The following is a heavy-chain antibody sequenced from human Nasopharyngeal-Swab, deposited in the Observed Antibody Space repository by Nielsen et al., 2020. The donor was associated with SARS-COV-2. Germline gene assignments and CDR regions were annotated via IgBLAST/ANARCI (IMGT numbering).Heavy chain of an antibody. Sequence: GESLKISCAASGFTFSSYAMHWVRQAPGKGLEYVSAISSNGGSTYYANSVKGRFTISRDNSKNTLYLQMGSLRAEDMAVYYCARGLVVVPAAMYDYYYGMDVWGQGTTVTVSS. CDR3: ARGLVVVPAAMYDYYYGMDV. V-gene: IGHV3-64*01. J-gene: IGHJ6*02. CDR1: GFTFSSYA. D-gene: IGHD2-2*01. CDR2: ISSNGGST.